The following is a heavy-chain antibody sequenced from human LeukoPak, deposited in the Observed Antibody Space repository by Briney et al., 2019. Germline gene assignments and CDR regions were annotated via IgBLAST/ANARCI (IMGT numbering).Heavy chain of an antibody. V-gene: IGHV1-69*10. Sequence: SVKVSCKASGGTFSSYAISWVRQAPGQGLEWMGGIIPILAIANYAQKFQGRVTITADKSTSTAYMELSSLRSEDTAVYYCASSVGAMVTYYYYGLDVWGQGTTLTVSS. CDR3: ASSVGAMVTYYYYGLDV. J-gene: IGHJ6*02. CDR1: GGTFSSYA. D-gene: IGHD5-18*01. CDR2: IIPILAIA.